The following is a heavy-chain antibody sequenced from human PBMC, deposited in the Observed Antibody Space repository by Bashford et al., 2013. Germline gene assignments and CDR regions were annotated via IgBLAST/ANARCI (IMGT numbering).Heavy chain of an antibody. J-gene: IGHJ4*02. CDR2: IYHSGST. V-gene: IGHV4-4*02. CDR3: ARDGRDGYNPNFDY. D-gene: IGHD5-24*01. CDR1: GGSISSSNW. Sequence: SETLSLTCAVSGGSISSSNWWSWVRQPPGKGLEWIGEIYHSGSTNYNPSLKSRVTISVDKSKNQFSLKLSSVTAADTAVYYCARDGRDGYNPNFDYWGQGTLVTVSS.